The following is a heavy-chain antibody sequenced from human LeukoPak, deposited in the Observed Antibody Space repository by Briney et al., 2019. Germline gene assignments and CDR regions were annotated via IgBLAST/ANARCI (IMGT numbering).Heavy chain of an antibody. CDR3: ARDLHYYDSSSYYSFGLDC. D-gene: IGHD3-22*01. J-gene: IGHJ4*02. CDR2: ISGSGGST. V-gene: IGHV3-23*01. Sequence: GGSLRLSCAASGFTFSSYGTSWVRQAPGKGLEWVSAISGSGGSTYYADSVKGRFTISRDNSKNTVYLQMNSLRAEDTAVYYCARDLHYYDSSSYYSFGLDCWGQGTLVTVSS. CDR1: GFTFSSYG.